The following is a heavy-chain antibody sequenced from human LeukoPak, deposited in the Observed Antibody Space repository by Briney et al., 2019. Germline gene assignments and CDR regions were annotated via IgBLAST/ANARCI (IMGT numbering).Heavy chain of an antibody. CDR1: GGSINSGY. D-gene: IGHD1-26*01. V-gene: IGHV4-59*01. CDR3: AGGHYPLEY. Sequence: PSETLSLTCSVSGGSINSGYWSWIRQPPGKGLEWIGLLYPSGSTNYNPSLKSRVTISVDTSRTQFSLKLSSMTAADSAVYYCAGGHYPLEYWGQGTLVTVSS. J-gene: IGHJ4*02. CDR2: LYPSGST.